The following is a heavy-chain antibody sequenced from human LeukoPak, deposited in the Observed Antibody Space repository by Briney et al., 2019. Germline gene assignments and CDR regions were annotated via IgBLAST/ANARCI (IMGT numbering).Heavy chain of an antibody. V-gene: IGHV4-38-2*02. CDR3: ARGLIRITMVRGVGIFDY. CDR1: GYSISSGYY. D-gene: IGHD3-10*01. J-gene: IGHJ4*02. CDR2: IYHSGRT. Sequence: SETLSLTCTVSGYSISSGYYWGWIRQPPGKGLEWIGSIYHSGRTFYNPSLKSRVTISVDTSKNQFSLKLTSVTAADTAVYYCARGLIRITMVRGVGIFDYWGQGTLVTVSS.